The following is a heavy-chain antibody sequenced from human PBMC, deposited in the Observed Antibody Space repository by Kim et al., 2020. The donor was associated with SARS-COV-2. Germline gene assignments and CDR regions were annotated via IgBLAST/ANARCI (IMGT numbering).Heavy chain of an antibody. D-gene: IGHD3-3*01. CDR1: GGTFSSYA. Sequence: SVKVSCKASGGTFSSYAISWVRQAPGQGLEWMGGIIPIFGTANYAQKFQGRVTITADESTSTAYMELSSLRSEDTAVYYCARAPRWDFWSEYYYYYGMDVWGQGTTVTVSS. CDR3: ARAPRWDFWSEYYYYYGMDV. CDR2: IIPIFGTA. V-gene: IGHV1-69*13. J-gene: IGHJ6*02.